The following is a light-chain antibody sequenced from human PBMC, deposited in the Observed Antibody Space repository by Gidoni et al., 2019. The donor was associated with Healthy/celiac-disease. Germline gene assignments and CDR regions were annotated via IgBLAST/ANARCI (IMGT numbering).Light chain of an antibody. CDR2: QDS. J-gene: IGLJ2*01. Sequence: SYALTQPPSVSVSPGQTASITCSGDKLGDKYACWYQPKPGQSPVLVIYQDSKRPSGIPERFSGSNSWNTATLTISGTQAMDEADYYCQAWDSSVVVFGGGTKLTVL. CDR3: QAWDSSVVV. V-gene: IGLV3-1*01. CDR1: KLGDKY.